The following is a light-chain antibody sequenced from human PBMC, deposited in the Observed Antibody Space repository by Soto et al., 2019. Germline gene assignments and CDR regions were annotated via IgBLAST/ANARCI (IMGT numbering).Light chain of an antibody. Sequence: DIQMTQSPSTLSGSVGDRVTITCRASQTISSWLAWYQQKPGKAPKLLIYKASTLKSGVPSRFSGSGSGTEFTLTISSLQPDDFATYYCLQYYSYPLTFGGGTKVDIK. J-gene: IGKJ4*01. CDR1: QTISSW. CDR2: KAS. CDR3: LQYYSYPLT. V-gene: IGKV1-5*03.